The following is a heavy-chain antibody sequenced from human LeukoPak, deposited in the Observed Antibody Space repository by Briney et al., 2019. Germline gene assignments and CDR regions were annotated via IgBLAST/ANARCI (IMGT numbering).Heavy chain of an antibody. CDR3: ARHAPHGDGNKRGFDY. D-gene: IGHD2/OR15-2a*01. Sequence: GSLRLSCAASGFTFSSYSMNWVRQAPGKGLEWIASISHSGSTYYNPSLQSRVTISVDTSKNHFSLMLNSVSAADTAVYHCARHAPHGDGNKRGFDYWGQGTLVTVSS. V-gene: IGHV4-39*01. J-gene: IGHJ4*02. CDR2: ISHSGST. CDR1: GFTFSSYSMN.